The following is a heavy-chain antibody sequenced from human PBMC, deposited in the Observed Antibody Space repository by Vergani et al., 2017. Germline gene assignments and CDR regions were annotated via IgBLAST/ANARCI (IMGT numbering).Heavy chain of an antibody. Sequence: QVQLQGSGPGLVKSSQTLSLTCTVSGGSISSGSYYWSWIRQPAGKGLEWIGRIYTSGSTNYNPSLKSRVTMSVDTSKNQFSLKLSSVTAADTAVYYCARSIVSRNPPDYFDNWGQGTLVTVSS. CDR1: GGSISSGSYY. V-gene: IGHV4-61*02. CDR3: ARSIVSRNPPDYFDN. D-gene: IGHD1-14*01. J-gene: IGHJ4*02. CDR2: IYTSGST.